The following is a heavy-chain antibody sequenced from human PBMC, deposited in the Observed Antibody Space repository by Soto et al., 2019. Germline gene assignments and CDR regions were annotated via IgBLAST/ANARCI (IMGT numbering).Heavy chain of an antibody. V-gene: IGHV3-30-3*01. CDR1: GFPFTRYP. Sequence: QVQLVESGGGVVQPGRSLTRSCAASGFPFTRYPIHWVRQAPGKGLGWVAVISHDGGIKPYADSVKGRFTISRDNSKNTLYLHMHRRRDEDTAVYHCWREHDALDVWGQGTTVTVAS. CDR2: ISHDGGIK. J-gene: IGHJ6*02. D-gene: IGHD1-1*01. CDR3: WREHDALDV.